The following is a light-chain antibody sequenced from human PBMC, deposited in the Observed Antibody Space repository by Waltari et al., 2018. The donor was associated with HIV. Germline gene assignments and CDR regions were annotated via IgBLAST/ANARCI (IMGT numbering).Light chain of an antibody. J-gene: IGKJ1*01. CDR2: GAS. CDR1: QSVITN. CDR3: QQYNKWPQT. Sequence: EIVLTQSPATLSLSPGERAILSCRASQSVITNLAWYQEIPGQAPRLLIFGASARATGIPARFSGSGSGTEFTLTISSLQSEDFAVYYCQQYNKWPQTFGQGTKVEIK. V-gene: IGKV3-15*01.